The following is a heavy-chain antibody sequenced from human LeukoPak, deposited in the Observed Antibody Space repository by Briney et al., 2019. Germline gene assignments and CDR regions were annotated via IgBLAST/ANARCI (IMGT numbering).Heavy chain of an antibody. Sequence: SETLSLTCAVNSGSFNYYYWSWIRQPPGKGLEWIGEINDSGSTNYNPSLKGRVTISVDTSRKRLSLKFASVTAAETAVYYCARGRKISTGSRYNYYGMDVWGEGTTITVCS. CDR1: SGSFNYYY. J-gene: IGHJ6*01. V-gene: IGHV4-34*01. CDR3: ARGRKISTGSRYNYYGMDV. CDR2: INDSGST. D-gene: IGHD3-9*01.